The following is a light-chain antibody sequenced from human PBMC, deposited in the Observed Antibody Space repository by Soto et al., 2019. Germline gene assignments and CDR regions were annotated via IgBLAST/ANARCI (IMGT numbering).Light chain of an antibody. V-gene: IGLV2-11*01. CDR1: SSDIGGYNY. CDR2: DVN. CDR3: QSYDNSLSGPVV. Sequence: QSALTQPRSVSGSPGQSVTISCTGTSSDIGGYNYVSWYQQHPDKAPKLMIYDVNKRPSGVPDRFSGSKSGNTASLTISGLQDEDEADYYCQSYDNSLSGPVVFGGGTKLTVL. J-gene: IGLJ3*02.